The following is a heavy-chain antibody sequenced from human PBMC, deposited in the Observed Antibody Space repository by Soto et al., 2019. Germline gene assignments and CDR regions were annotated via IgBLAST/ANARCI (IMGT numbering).Heavy chain of an antibody. J-gene: IGHJ4*02. Sequence: AGGSLRLSCAASGFTFSTYWMTWVRQAPGKGLEWVANMKEDGGEKYYVDSVRGRFSISRDNAENSLYLQMNSLRAEDTAIYYCARGRLTQDYWGQGTLVTVSS. CDR2: MKEDGGEK. D-gene: IGHD2-21*01. CDR1: GFTFSTYW. CDR3: ARGRLTQDY. V-gene: IGHV3-7*01.